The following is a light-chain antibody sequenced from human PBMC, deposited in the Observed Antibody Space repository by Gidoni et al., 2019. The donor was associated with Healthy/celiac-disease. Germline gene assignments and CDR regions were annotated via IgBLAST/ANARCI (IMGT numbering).Light chain of an antibody. CDR3: QQYGSSPGIT. CDR1: QSVSSSY. CDR2: GAS. Sequence: EIVLTQSPGTLSLSPGERATLSCRASQSVSSSYLAWYQQKPGQAPRLLIYGASSRATGIPDRLSGSGCGRDFTLTISRLEPEEVAVYYCQQYGSSPGITFGQGTRLEIK. J-gene: IGKJ5*01. V-gene: IGKV3-20*01.